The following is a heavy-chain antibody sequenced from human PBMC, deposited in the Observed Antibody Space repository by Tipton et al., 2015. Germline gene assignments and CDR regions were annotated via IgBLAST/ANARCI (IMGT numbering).Heavy chain of an antibody. CDR3: ARDLEHGMDV. CDR1: GGSISSSLHY. Sequence: TLSLTCTVSGGSISSSLHYWGWIRQPPGKGLEWIGSIYYSGSTYYNPSLKSRVTISLDTSKNQFSLTLNSVTAADTAVYYCARDLEHGMDVWGQGTTVTVSS. D-gene: IGHD5-24*01. V-gene: IGHV4-39*07. J-gene: IGHJ6*02. CDR2: IYYSGST.